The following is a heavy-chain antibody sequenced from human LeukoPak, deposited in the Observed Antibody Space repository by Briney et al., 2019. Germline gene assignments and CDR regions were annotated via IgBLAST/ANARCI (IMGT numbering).Heavy chain of an antibody. CDR3: ARDGDPLESLYYYGMDV. J-gene: IGHJ6*02. D-gene: IGHD3-3*01. V-gene: IGHV1-18*01. Sequence: ASVKVSCKASGYTFTSYDINWVRQAPGQGLEWMGWISGYNGNTDYAQKLQGRVTMTTDTSTSTASMELRSLTSDDTAVYYCARDGDPLESLYYYGMDVWGQGTTVTVSS. CDR2: ISGYNGNT. CDR1: GYTFTSYD.